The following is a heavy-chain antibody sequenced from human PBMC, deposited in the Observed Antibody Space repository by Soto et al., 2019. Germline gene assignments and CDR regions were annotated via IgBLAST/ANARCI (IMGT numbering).Heavy chain of an antibody. Sequence: PGGSLRLSCAASGFTFDDYTMHWVRQAPGKGLEWVSLISWDGGSTYYADSVKGRFTISRDNSKNSLYLQMNSLRTEDTALYYCAKDMVLRYFDWLFSFDYWGQGTLVTVSS. CDR3: AKDMVLRYFDWLFSFDY. CDR1: GFTFDDYT. J-gene: IGHJ4*02. V-gene: IGHV3-43*01. D-gene: IGHD3-9*01. CDR2: ISWDGGST.